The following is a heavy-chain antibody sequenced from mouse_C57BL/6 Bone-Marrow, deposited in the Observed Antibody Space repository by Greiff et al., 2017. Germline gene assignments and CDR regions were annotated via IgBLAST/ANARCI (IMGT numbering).Heavy chain of an antibody. V-gene: IGHV8-8*01. CDR3: ARMGYYGSSYDGFAY. D-gene: IGHD1-1*01. Sequence: VQLKESGPGILQPSQTLSLTCSFSGFSLSTFGMGVGWIRQPSGKGLEWLAHIWWDDDKYYNPALKSRRTISKDTSKNQVFLKIANVDTADTATYYCARMGYYGSSYDGFAYWGQGTLVTVSA. J-gene: IGHJ3*01. CDR2: IWWDDDK. CDR1: GFSLSTFGMG.